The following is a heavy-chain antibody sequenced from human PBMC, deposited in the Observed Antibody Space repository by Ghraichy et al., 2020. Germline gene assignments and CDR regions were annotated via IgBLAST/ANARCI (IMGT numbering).Heavy chain of an antibody. CDR2: IKGDGSHT. J-gene: IGHJ4*02. V-gene: IGHV3-74*01. CDR1: GFTFSNYW. CDR3: VRDGDAFNFDY. D-gene: IGHD5-24*01. Sequence: GESLNISCAASGFTFSNYWMHWVRQAPGKGLVWVSRIKGDGSHTVYADSVKGRFIISRDNAKNTLYLQMNSLRAEDSAVYYCVRDGDAFNFDYWGQGSLVTVSS.